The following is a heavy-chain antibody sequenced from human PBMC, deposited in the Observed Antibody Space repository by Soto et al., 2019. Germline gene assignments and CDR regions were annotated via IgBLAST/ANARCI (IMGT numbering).Heavy chain of an antibody. CDR3: ARRQQWLANAFDI. CDR2: IIPIFGTA. J-gene: IGHJ3*02. CDR1: GGTFSSYA. V-gene: IGHV1-69*01. D-gene: IGHD6-19*01. Sequence: GGTFSSYAISWVRQAPGQGLEWMGGIIPIFGTANYAQKFQGRVTITADESTSTAYMELSSLRSEDTAVYYCARRQQWLANAFDIWGQGTMVTVSS.